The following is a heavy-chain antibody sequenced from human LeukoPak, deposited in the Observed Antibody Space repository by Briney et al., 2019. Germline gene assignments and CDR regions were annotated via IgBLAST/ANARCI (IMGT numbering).Heavy chain of an antibody. CDR3: TRDVREAYDI. CDR2: INQDGSEK. J-gene: IGHJ3*02. Sequence: GGSLRLSCEASGFRFGGFWMNWVRQAPGKGPERVANINQDGSEKLYVDSVKGRFTISRDNAKNSLYLQMNSLRVEDTAVYYSTRDVREAYDIWGHGTMVTVSS. CDR1: GFRFGGFW. D-gene: IGHD3-16*01. V-gene: IGHV3-7*01.